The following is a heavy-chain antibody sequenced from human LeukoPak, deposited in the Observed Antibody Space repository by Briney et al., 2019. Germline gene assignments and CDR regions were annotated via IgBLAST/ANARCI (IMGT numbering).Heavy chain of an antibody. CDR1: GYSFTSYW. CDR2: IYPGDSDT. V-gene: IGHV5-51*01. J-gene: IGHJ3*02. D-gene: IGHD4-17*01. CDR3: ARSRDYGDYEVSFAFDI. Sequence: GESLKTSCKGSGYSFTSYWIGWVRQMPGKGLEWLGIIYPGDSDTRYSPSFQGQVTISADKSISTAYLQWSSLKASDTAMYYCARSRDYGDYEVSFAFDIWGQGTMATVSS.